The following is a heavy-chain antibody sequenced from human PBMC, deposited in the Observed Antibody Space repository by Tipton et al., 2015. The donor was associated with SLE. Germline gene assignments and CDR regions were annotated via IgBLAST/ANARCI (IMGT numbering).Heavy chain of an antibody. D-gene: IGHD3-22*01. CDR3: AKDQNPDNYYDTSFDY. Sequence: SLRLSCAASGFTFSSYGMHWVRQAPGKGLEWVAFIRYDGSNKYYADSVKGRFTISRDNSKNTLYLQMNSLRAEDTAVYYCAKDQNPDNYYDTSFDYWGQGTLVTVSS. CDR2: IRYDGSNK. CDR1: GFTFSSYG. V-gene: IGHV3-30*02. J-gene: IGHJ4*02.